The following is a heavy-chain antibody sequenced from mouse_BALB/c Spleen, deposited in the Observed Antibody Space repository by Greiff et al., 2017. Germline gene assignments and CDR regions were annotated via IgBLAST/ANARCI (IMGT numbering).Heavy chain of an antibody. CDR3: VREYYYGSSYYWYFDV. J-gene: IGHJ1*01. D-gene: IGHD1-1*01. CDR1: GFTFNTNA. Sequence: EVQLVETGGGLVQPKGSLKLSCAASGFTFNTNAMNWVRQAPGKGLEWVARIRSKSNNYATYYADSVKDRFTISRDDSQSMLYLQMNNLKTEDTAMYYCVREYYYGSSYYWYFDVWGAGTTVTVSS. V-gene: IGHV10S3*01. CDR2: IRSKSNNYAT.